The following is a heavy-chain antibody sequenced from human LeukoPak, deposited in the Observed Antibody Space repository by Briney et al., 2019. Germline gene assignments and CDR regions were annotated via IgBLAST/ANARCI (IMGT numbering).Heavy chain of an antibody. CDR3: VRKNYDILS. V-gene: IGHV4-39*01. Sequence: SETLSLTCAVSGGSISRSSYYWGWIRQPPGKGLEWIGSTYQSGNAYYNPSLKSRVTISVDTSKNQFSLKLSSVTAADTAVYYCVRKNYDILSWGQGTLVTVSS. J-gene: IGHJ5*02. CDR2: TYQSGNA. CDR1: GGSISRSSYY. D-gene: IGHD3-9*01.